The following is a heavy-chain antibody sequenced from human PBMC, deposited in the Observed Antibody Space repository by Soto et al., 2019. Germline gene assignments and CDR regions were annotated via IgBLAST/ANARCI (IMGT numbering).Heavy chain of an antibody. V-gene: IGHV4-59*01. J-gene: IGHJ5*02. D-gene: IGHD6-6*01. CDR1: GGSISSYY. Sequence: PSETLSLTCTVSGGSISSYYWSWIRQPPGKGLEWIGYIYDSGSTNYNPSLKSRVTISVDTSKNQFSLKLSSVTAADTAVYYCARNDYSSSSSWFDPWGQGTLVTVSS. CDR3: ARNDYSSSSSWFDP. CDR2: IYDSGST.